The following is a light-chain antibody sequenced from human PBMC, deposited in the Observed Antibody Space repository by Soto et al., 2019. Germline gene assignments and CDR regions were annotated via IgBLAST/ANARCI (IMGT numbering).Light chain of an antibody. CDR2: GAS. CDR3: QQYHNWPPIT. V-gene: IGKV3-15*01. J-gene: IGKJ5*01. CDR1: QSVSSN. Sequence: EIVMTQSPATLSVSPGERATLSCRASQSVSSNLAWYQQTPGQAPRLLIYGASARATGIPARFSGSGSGTEFTLTISSLQSEDFAVYYCQQYHNWPPITFGQGTRLEIK.